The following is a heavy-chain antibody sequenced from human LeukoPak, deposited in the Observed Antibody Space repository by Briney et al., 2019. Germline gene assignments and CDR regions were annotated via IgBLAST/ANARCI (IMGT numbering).Heavy chain of an antibody. D-gene: IGHD6-19*01. CDR1: GFSFADEY. Sequence: GGSLRLSCAVSGFSFADEYMSWIRQAPGQGLEWVSYISNTGSYTNYADSVEGRFTTSRDNTENSLYLQMNSLRAEDTAVYYCARSRGAGPGAYFDYWGQGTLVAVTS. J-gene: IGHJ4*02. CDR3: ARSRGAGPGAYFDY. CDR2: ISNTGSYT. V-gene: IGHV3-11*03.